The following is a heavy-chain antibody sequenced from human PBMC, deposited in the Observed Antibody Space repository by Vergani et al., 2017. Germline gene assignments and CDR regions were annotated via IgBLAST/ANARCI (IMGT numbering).Heavy chain of an antibody. Sequence: VQLVESGGGLVKPGGSLRLSCAASGFTFSDYYMSWIRQAPGKGLEWVGFIRSKAYGGTTEYAASVKGRFTISRDDSKSIAYLQMNSLKTEDTAVYYCARQGPTYSSGWEGDYFDYWGQGTLVTVSS. CDR3: ARQGPTYSSGWEGDYFDY. CDR2: IRSKAYGGTT. CDR1: GFTFSDYY. V-gene: IGHV3-71*04. J-gene: IGHJ4*02. D-gene: IGHD6-19*01.